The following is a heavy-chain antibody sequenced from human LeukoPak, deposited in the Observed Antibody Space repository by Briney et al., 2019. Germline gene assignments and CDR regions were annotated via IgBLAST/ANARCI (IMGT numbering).Heavy chain of an antibody. D-gene: IGHD1-26*01. CDR1: GFTFSSYG. CDR2: IWYDGGNK. J-gene: IGHJ4*02. CDR3: ARVRRSYYSDY. V-gene: IGHV3-33*01. Sequence: GGSLRLSCAASGFTFSSYGMHWVRQAPGKRLEWVAVIWYDGGNKYYADSVKGRFAISRDNSKNTLYLQMNSLRAEDTAVYYCARVRRSYYSDYWGQGTLVTVSS.